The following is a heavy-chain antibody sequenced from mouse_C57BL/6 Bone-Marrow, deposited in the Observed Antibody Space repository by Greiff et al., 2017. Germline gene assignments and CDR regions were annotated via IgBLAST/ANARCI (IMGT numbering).Heavy chain of an antibody. V-gene: IGHV1-82*01. CDR2: IYPGDGDT. D-gene: IGHD2-12*01. CDR1: GYAFSSSW. CDR3: ATYSPWFAY. J-gene: IGHJ3*01. Sequence: VQLQQSGPELVKPGASVKISCKASGYAFSSSWMNWVKQRPGQGLEWIGRIYPGDGDTNYNGKFKGKATLTADKSSSTAYMQLSSLTSEDSAVYFCATYSPWFAYWGQGTLVTVSA.